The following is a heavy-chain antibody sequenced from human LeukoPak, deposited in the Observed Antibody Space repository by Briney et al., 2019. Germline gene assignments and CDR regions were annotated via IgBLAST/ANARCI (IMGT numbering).Heavy chain of an antibody. D-gene: IGHD3-22*01. CDR1: GGSFSGYY. J-gene: IGHJ5*02. CDR3: ARRRITMIVVGYNWFDP. Sequence: PSETLSLTCAVYGGSFSGYYWSWIRQPPGKGLEWIGEINHSGSTNYNPSLKSRVTISVDTSENQFSLKLSSVTAADTAVYYCARRRITMIVVGYNWFDPWGQGTLVTVSS. V-gene: IGHV4-34*01. CDR2: INHSGST.